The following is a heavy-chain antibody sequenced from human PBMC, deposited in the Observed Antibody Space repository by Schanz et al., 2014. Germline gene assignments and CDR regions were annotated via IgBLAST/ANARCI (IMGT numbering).Heavy chain of an antibody. Sequence: QVQLVESGGGVVQPGRSLRLSCAASGFNFGSHGMHWVRQAPGKGLEWVALVSSDGNNDYYTDSVKGRFTISRDNSKNTLYLQMNSLRAEDTAVYYCARDHTTESYYSAGPPIDYWGQGTLLTVSS. J-gene: IGHJ4*02. CDR3: ARDHTTESYYSAGPPIDY. CDR1: GFNFGSHG. V-gene: IGHV3-33*05. D-gene: IGHD1-26*01. CDR2: VSSDGNND.